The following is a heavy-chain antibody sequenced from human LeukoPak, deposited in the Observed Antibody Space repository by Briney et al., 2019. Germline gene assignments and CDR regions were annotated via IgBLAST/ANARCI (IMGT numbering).Heavy chain of an antibody. V-gene: IGHV4-34*01. Sequence: SETLSLPCAIYGGSFSGYYWSWIRQPPGKGLEWIGEINHRGSTNYNPSLKSRVTISVDTSRNSFSLELSSVTAADTAVYYCARVGYCGGDCYPFDYWGQGTLTTISS. CDR3: ARVGYCGGDCYPFDY. CDR1: GGSFSGYY. D-gene: IGHD2-21*02. J-gene: IGHJ4*02. CDR2: INHRGST.